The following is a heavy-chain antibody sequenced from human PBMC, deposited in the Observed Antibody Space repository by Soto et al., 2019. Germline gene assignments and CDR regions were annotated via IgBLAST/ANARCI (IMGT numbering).Heavy chain of an antibody. D-gene: IGHD3-22*01. CDR2: ISPKSGSK. CDR3: VKDRDSNSWPSRDV. V-gene: IGHV1-18*01. J-gene: IGHJ6*02. CDR1: GYTFTRNG. Sequence: ASVKVSCKTSGYTFTRNGISWVRQAPGQGLEWMGWISPKSGSKKYAQKFQGRVIMTTDTSTSTAYMELRSLRCDDTAVYYCVKDRDSNSWPSRDVWGPGTTVTVSS.